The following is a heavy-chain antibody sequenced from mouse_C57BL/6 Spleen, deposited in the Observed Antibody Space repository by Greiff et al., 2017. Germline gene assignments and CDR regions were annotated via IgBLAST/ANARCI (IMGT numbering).Heavy chain of an antibody. V-gene: IGHV1-9*01. CDR2: ILPGSGST. CDR3: AGYYAMDY. CDR1: GYTFTGYW. Sequence: VKLQESGAELMKPGASVKLSCKATGYTFTGYWIEWVKQRPGHGLEWIGEILPGSGSTNYNEKFKGKATFTAATSSNTAYMQLSSLTTKDSAIYYCAGYYAMDYWGQGTSVTVSS. J-gene: IGHJ4*01.